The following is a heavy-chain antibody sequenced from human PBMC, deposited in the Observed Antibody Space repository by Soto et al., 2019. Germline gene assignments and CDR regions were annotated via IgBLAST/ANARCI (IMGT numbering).Heavy chain of an antibody. CDR1: GFTFSSYS. D-gene: IGHD6-6*01. CDR3: ARGPMYSSFSNWFDP. V-gene: IGHV3-21*01. J-gene: IGHJ5*02. CDR2: ISSSSSYI. Sequence: LRLSCAASGFTFSSYSMNWVRQAPGKGLEWVSSISSSSSYIYYADSVKGRFTISRDNAKNSLYLQMNSLRAEDTAVYYCARGPMYSSFSNWFDPWGQGTLGTVSS.